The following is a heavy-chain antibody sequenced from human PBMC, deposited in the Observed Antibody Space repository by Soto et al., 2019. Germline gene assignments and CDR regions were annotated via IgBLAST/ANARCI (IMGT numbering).Heavy chain of an antibody. J-gene: IGHJ3*02. CDR3: TTTLGYCGSASCYKVPRFDDAFDI. CDR1: GFTFSNAW. Sequence: EVQLVESGGGLVKPGGSLRLSCAASGFTFSNAWMRWVRQAPGKGLEWVGRIKSNTDGGTTDYAAPVKGRCTISRDDSKTTLYLQRNSLKTEDTAVYYCTTTLGYCGSASCYKVPRFDDAFDIWGQGTMVTVAS. V-gene: IGHV3-15*05. CDR2: IKSNTDGGTT. D-gene: IGHD2-2*02.